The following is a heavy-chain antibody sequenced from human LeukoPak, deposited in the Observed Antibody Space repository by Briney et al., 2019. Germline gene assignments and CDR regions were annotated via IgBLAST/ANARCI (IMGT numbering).Heavy chain of an antibody. J-gene: IGHJ4*02. CDR2: ISSSSSYI. CDR3: ARDSRLHDFWSGTDY. V-gene: IGHV3-21*01. Sequence: GGSLRLSCAASGFTFSSYSMNWVRQAPGKGLEWVSSISSSSSYIYYADSVKGRFTISRDNAKNSLYLQMNSLRAEDTAVYYCARDSRLHDFWSGTDYWGQGTLVTVSS. D-gene: IGHD3-3*01. CDR1: GFTFSSYS.